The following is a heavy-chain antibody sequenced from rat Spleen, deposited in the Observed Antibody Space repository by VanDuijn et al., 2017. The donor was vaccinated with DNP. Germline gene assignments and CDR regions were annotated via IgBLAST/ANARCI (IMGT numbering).Heavy chain of an antibody. J-gene: IGHJ2*01. CDR1: GFTFSDYN. D-gene: IGHD1-2*01. CDR2: ISTGGGDT. CDR3: ARQSAAISTGFAY. Sequence: EVHLVESGGGLVQPGRSLKLSCAASGFTFSDYNMAWVRQAPKKGLEWVATISTGGGDTYYRDSVKGRFTISRDNAKSTLYLQMDSLRSEDTATYYCARQSAAISTGFAYWGQGVMVTVSS. V-gene: IGHV5-25*01.